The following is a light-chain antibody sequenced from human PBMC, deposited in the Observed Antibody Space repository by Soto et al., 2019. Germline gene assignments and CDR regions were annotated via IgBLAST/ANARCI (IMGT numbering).Light chain of an antibody. CDR3: SSYARSNNRVYV. CDR2: EVS. Sequence: QSVLTQPPSASGSPGQSVTISCTGTSSDVGGYNYVSWYQQHPGKAPKLMIYEVSKRPSGVPDRFSGSKSGNTASLTVSGLQAEDEADSSCSSYARSNNRVYVFGTGTKVTVL. CDR1: SSDVGGYNY. J-gene: IGLJ1*01. V-gene: IGLV2-8*01.